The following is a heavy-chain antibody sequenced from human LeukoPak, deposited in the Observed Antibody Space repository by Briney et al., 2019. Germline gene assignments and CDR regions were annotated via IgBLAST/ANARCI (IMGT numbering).Heavy chain of an antibody. V-gene: IGHV4-4*07. D-gene: IGHD2-2*02. J-gene: IGHJ4*02. Sequence: SETLSLTCTVSGGSISSYYWSWIRQPAGKGLEWIGRIYTSGSTDYNPSLKSRVTMSVDTSKNQFSLKLSSVTAADTAVYYCARDAAHCNSPNCYKEFDYWGQGTLVTVSS. CDR3: ARDAAHCNSPNCYKEFDY. CDR2: IYTSGST. CDR1: GGSISSYY.